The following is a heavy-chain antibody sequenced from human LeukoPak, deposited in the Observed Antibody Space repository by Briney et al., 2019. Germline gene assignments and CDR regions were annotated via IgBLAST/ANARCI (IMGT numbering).Heavy chain of an antibody. CDR3: ARGPVRYFDWLSSSNYYFDY. CDR1: GYTFTSYG. J-gene: IGHJ4*02. CDR2: ISAYNGNT. D-gene: IGHD3-9*01. Sequence: ASVKDSCKASGYTFTSYGISWVRQAPGQGLEWMGWISAYNGNTNYAQKLQGRVTMTTDTSTSTAYMELRSLRSDDTAVYYCARGPVRYFDWLSSSNYYFDYWGQGTLVTVSS. V-gene: IGHV1-18*01.